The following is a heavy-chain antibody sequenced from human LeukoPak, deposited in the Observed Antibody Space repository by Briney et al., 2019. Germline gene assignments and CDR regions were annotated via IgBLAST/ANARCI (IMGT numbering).Heavy chain of an antibody. Sequence: GGSLRLSCAASKFTFSSYEMNWVRQAPGQGLEWVAYISSSGRTTYYADSVKGRFTISRDNAKNSLYLQMNSLRTEDTAVYYCAKGYGWEASYYYYYMDVWGKGTTVTFSS. CDR2: ISSSGRTT. J-gene: IGHJ6*03. V-gene: IGHV3-48*03. D-gene: IGHD1-26*01. CDR3: AKGYGWEASYYYYYMDV. CDR1: KFTFSSYE.